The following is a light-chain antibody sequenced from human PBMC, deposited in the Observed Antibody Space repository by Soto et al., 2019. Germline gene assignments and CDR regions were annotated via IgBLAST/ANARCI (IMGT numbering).Light chain of an antibody. CDR1: QSVGSF. V-gene: IGKV3D-15*01. CDR2: DAA. J-gene: IGKJ1*01. Sequence: EIVLTQSPATLSVSPGEIATLSCRASQSVGSFLAWYQQKPGQAPRLVIYDAANRATGIPARFSGSGSGTEFTLTISSLQSDDFATYYCQQYNTYSRTFGKGTKV. CDR3: QQYNTYSRT.